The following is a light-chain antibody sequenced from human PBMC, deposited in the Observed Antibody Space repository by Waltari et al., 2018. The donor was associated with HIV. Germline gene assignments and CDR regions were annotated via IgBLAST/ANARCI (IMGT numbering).Light chain of an antibody. CDR3: WSYTTSDTFV. CDR1: NTDVGAYNY. V-gene: IGLV2-14*01. J-gene: IGLJ1*01. Sequence: QSALTQPVSVSGSPGQSIALSCTGTNTDVGAYNYVYWFQHHPGKAPKLIIYEVSNRPSGVSNRFSGSKSGDTAFLTISGLQAEDEADYYCWSYTTSDTFVFGTGTKVTVL. CDR2: EVS.